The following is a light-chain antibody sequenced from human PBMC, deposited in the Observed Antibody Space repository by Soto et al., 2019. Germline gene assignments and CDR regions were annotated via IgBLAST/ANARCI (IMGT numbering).Light chain of an antibody. CDR2: GAS. CDR1: QSVSNNY. J-gene: IGKJ1*01. V-gene: IGKV3D-7*01. Sequence: EIALTQSPGTLSLSPGERATLSCRASQSVSNNYLAWYQQKPGQAPRLLIYGASNRATGIPSRFSGSASGTEFTLTISSLQPEDFATYYCLQDYNYPRTFGQATKVDI. CDR3: LQDYNYPRT.